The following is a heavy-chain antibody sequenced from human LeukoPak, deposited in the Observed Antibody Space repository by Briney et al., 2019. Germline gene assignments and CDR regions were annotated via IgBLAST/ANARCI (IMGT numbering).Heavy chain of an antibody. D-gene: IGHD3-22*01. J-gene: IGHJ6*03. Sequence: SVKVSCKAPGGTFSSYAISWVRQAPGQGLEWMGGIIPIFGTANYAQTFQGRVTITTDESTSTAYMELSSLRSEDTAVYYCARSPYDSSGYYNRGDYYYYYMDVWGKGTTVTVSS. CDR3: ARSPYDSSGYYNRGDYYYYYMDV. V-gene: IGHV1-69*05. CDR2: IIPIFGTA. CDR1: GGTFSSYA.